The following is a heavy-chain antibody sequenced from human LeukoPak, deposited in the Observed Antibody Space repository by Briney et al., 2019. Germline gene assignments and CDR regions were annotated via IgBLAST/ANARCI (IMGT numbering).Heavy chain of an antibody. CDR3: GNRGTVYSNSWSDY. CDR1: GFTFSSYS. CDR2: ISGSGGST. J-gene: IGHJ4*02. V-gene: IGHV3-23*01. Sequence: PGGSLRLSCAASGFTFSSYSMSWVRQAPGKGLEWVSTISGSGGSTYYADSVKGRFTISRGNSKNTLSLQMNNLRADDTAVYYCGNRGTVYSNSWSDYWGQGTLVTVSS. D-gene: IGHD6-13*01.